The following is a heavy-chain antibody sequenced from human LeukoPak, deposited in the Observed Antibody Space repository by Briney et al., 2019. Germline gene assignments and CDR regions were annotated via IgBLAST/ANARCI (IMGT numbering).Heavy chain of an antibody. J-gene: IGHJ5*02. CDR2: IYYSGST. CDR1: GGSISRSRDY. CDR3: ARSQRDTMVRGVEFQVWFDP. V-gene: IGHV4-39*07. Sequence: SETLSLTCTVSGGSISRSRDYWGWIRQPPGKGLEWIGSIYYSGSTYYNPSLKSRVTISVDTSKNQFSLKLSSVTAADTAVYYCARSQRDTMVRGVEFQVWFDPWGQGTLVTVSS. D-gene: IGHD3-10*01.